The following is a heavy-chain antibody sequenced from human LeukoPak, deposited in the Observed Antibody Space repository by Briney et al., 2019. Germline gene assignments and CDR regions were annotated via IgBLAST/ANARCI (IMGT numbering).Heavy chain of an antibody. Sequence: GGSLRLSCAASGFTVSSNYMSWVRQAPGKGLEWVSVIYSGGSTYYADSVKGRFTISRDNSKNTLYLQMNSLRAGDTAIYYCAKDRGSGWSFDYWGQGTLVTVSS. CDR2: IYSGGST. V-gene: IGHV3-66*01. J-gene: IGHJ4*02. CDR3: AKDRGSGWSFDY. D-gene: IGHD6-19*01. CDR1: GFTVSSNY.